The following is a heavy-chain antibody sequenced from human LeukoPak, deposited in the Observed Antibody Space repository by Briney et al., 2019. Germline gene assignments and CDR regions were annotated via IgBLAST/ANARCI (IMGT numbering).Heavy chain of an antibody. Sequence: GGSLRLSCAASGLTFSNFCMNWVRQTPGKGLEWVSAISGSNSYIYYADSVRGRFTISRDNSKNTLYLQMNSLRAGDTAVYFCAKSEITGTTRAPNWFDPRGQGTLVTVSS. D-gene: IGHD1-7*01. J-gene: IGHJ5*02. V-gene: IGHV3-21*06. CDR2: ISGSNSYI. CDR3: AKSEITGTTRAPNWFDP. CDR1: GLTFSNFC.